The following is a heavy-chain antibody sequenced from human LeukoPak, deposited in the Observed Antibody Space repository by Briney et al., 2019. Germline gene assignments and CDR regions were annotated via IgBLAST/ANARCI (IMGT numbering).Heavy chain of an antibody. CDR1: GGSISSGDYY. D-gene: IGHD1-26*01. V-gene: IGHV4-30-4*01. CDR3: ARVSPSNSDHLDAFGI. Sequence: KPSQTLSLTCTVSGGSISSGDYYWSWIRQPPGKGLEWIGYIYYSGSTYYNPSLKSRVTISVDTSKNQFSLKLSSVTAADTAVYYCARVSPSNSDHLDAFGIWGQGTMVTVSS. CDR2: IYYSGST. J-gene: IGHJ3*02.